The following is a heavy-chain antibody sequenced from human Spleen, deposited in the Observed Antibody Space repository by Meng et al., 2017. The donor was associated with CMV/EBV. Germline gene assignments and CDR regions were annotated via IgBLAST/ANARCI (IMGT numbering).Heavy chain of an antibody. CDR3: ASSAWEGG. J-gene: IGHJ4*02. D-gene: IGHD1-26*01. Sequence: FTASCTASGYPFTGYLLHWLRQAPGQGLEWMGWINPTIGATTKAQKFQARVTMTRDPSTTTATMELNRLSSDDPAVYYCASSAWEGGWGQGTLVTVSS. V-gene: IGHV1-2*02. CDR2: INPTIGAT. CDR1: GYPFTGYL.